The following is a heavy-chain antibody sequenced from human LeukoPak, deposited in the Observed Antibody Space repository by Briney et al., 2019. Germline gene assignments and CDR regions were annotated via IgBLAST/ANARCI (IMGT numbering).Heavy chain of an antibody. J-gene: IGHJ4*02. CDR3: ARASPTVVRGVSRFDY. V-gene: IGHV1-18*01. Sequence: GASVKVSCKASGYTFTSYGISWVRQAPGQGLEWMGWISAYNGNTNYAQKLQGRVTMTTDTSTSTAYMELRSLRSDDTAVYYCARASPTVVRGVSRFDYWGQGTLVTVSS. CDR1: GYTFTSYG. CDR2: ISAYNGNT. D-gene: IGHD3-10*01.